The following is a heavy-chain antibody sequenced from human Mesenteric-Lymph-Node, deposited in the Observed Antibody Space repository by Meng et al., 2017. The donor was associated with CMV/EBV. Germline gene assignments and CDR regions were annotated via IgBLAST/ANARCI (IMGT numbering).Heavy chain of an antibody. D-gene: IGHD3-10*01. V-gene: IGHV7-4-1*02. CDR2: IHTGTGNP. CDR1: VYTFTGHA. Sequence: SVYTFTGHAIDWMRQAPGQGLEWMGWIHTGTGNPTYAKVFTGRFVFSLDTSVSTAYLQISSLKDEDAAIYYCARSGDMVRGFIISFDYWGQGTLVTVSS. J-gene: IGHJ4*02. CDR3: ARSGDMVRGFIISFDY.